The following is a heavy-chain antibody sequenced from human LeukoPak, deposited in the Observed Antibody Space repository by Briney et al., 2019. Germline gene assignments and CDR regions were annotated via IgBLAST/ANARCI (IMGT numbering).Heavy chain of an antibody. Sequence: ASVKVSCKVSGCTLTELSMHWVRQAPGKGPEWMGGFDPEDGETIYAQKFQGRVTMTEDTSTDTAYMELSSLRSEDTAVYYCATQGVSVTTSPYYYYYMDVWGKGTTVTVSS. CDR3: ATQGVSVTTSPYYYYYMDV. J-gene: IGHJ6*03. CDR1: GCTLTELS. D-gene: IGHD4-11*01. V-gene: IGHV1-24*01. CDR2: FDPEDGET.